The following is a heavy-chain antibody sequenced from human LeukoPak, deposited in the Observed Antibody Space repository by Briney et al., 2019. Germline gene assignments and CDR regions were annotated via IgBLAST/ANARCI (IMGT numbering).Heavy chain of an antibody. CDR2: ISSSGSTI. D-gene: IGHD5-18*01. V-gene: IGHV3-11*04. J-gene: IGHJ4*02. CDR1: GFTFSDYY. CDR3: ATPVDTAMVTPFDY. Sequence: GSLRLSCAASGFTFSDYYMSWIRQAPGKGLEWVSYISSSGSTIYYSDSVKGRFTISRDNAKNSLYLQMNSLRAEDTAVYYCATPVDTAMVTPFDYWGQGTLVTVS.